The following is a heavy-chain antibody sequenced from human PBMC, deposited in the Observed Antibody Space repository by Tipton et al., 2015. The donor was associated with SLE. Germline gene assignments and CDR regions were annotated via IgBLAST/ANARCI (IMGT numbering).Heavy chain of an antibody. Sequence: TLSLTCTATGDSVTSSGYYWSWIRQHPGKGLEWIGYVYTGGATTYNPSLESRVTISLDTSKNHFSLYLTSVTAADTAVYYCARSEGFQLLFQFLEHWGQGTPVTVSS. CDR1: GDSVTSSGYY. CDR2: VYTGGAT. D-gene: IGHD3-16*02. J-gene: IGHJ1*01. V-gene: IGHV4-61*03. CDR3: ARSEGFQLLFQFLEH.